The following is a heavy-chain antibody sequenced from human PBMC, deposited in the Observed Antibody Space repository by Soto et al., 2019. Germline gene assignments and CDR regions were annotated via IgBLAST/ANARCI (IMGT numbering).Heavy chain of an antibody. Sequence: PSETLSLTCTVSGGSISSYYWSWIRQPPGKGLEWIGYIFYSGYTNYNPSLKSRVTISVDTSKNQFSLRLSSVTAADTAVYSCARGSLAGYSYGFFDSWGQGTQVT. CDR2: IFYSGYT. D-gene: IGHD5-18*01. J-gene: IGHJ4*02. V-gene: IGHV4-59*01. CDR1: GGSISSYY. CDR3: ARGSLAGYSYGFFDS.